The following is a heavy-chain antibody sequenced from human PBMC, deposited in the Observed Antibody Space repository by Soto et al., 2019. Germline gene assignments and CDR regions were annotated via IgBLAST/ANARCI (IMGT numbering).Heavy chain of an antibody. J-gene: IGHJ5*02. Sequence: QVQLVQSGAEVKKPGSSVKVSCKASGGTFSTYTITWVRQAPGQGLEWMGRIIPIIGIINYAQKFQGRVTITADKFTGTAYMELTRLRSYDTAVYYCAGYPDSHYNDSHASSYPWGQGTLVTVSS. CDR2: IIPIIGII. V-gene: IGHV1-69*02. CDR1: GGTFSTYT. D-gene: IGHD3-22*01. CDR3: AGYPDSHYNDSHASSYP.